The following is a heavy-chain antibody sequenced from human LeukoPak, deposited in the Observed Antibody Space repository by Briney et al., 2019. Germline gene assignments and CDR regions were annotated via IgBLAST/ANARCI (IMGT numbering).Heavy chain of an antibody. CDR1: GYTFTGYY. V-gene: IGHV1-2*02. CDR3: AGTPDSSGDFDY. D-gene: IGHD3-22*01. J-gene: IGHJ4*02. Sequence: ASVTVSCKASGYTFTGYYMHWVRQAPGQGLEWMGWINPNSGGTNYAQKFQGRVTMTRDTSISTAYMELSRLRSDDTAVYYCAGTPDSSGDFDYWGQGTLVTVSS. CDR2: INPNSGGT.